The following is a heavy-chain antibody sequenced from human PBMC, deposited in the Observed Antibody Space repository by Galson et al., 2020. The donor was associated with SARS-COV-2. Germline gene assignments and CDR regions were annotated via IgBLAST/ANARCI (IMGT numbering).Heavy chain of an antibody. D-gene: IGHD7-27*01. Sequence: GESLKLSCVGSGFTFSSHWMSWVRQAPGKGLEWVADIKPDGSDKYYVDSVKGRFTIARDNAKNSVYLQMNSLGAGDTAVYYCARGHWGRDYWGQGPLVTVSS. V-gene: IGHV3-7*04. J-gene: IGHJ4*02. CDR3: ARGHWGRDY. CDR2: IKPDGSDK. CDR1: GFTFSSHW.